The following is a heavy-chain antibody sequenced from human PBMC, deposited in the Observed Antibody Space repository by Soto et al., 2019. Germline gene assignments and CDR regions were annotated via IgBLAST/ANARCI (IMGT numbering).Heavy chain of an antibody. D-gene: IGHD6-13*01. CDR1: GFTFSSYG. Sequence: GGSLRLSCAASGFTFSSYGMHWVRQAPGKGLEWVAVIWYDGSNKYYADSVKGRFTISRDNSKNTLYLQMNSLRAEDTAVYYCAREGFRKQKLLSRLFWFDPWGQGTLVTVSS. J-gene: IGHJ5*02. CDR3: AREGFRKQKLLSRLFWFDP. CDR2: IWYDGSNK. V-gene: IGHV3-33*01.